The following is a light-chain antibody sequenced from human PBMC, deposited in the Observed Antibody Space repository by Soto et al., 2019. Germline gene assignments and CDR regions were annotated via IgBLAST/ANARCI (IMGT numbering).Light chain of an antibody. Sequence: EIVLTQSPGTLSLSPGERATLSCRASQSVSSSSLAWYQQKRGQAPRLLIYGASSRATGIPDRFSGSGSGTDFTLTISSLQPEDVATYFCQNYNSAPRTFGQGTRVEIK. J-gene: IGKJ1*01. V-gene: IGKV3-20*01. CDR3: QNYNSAPRT. CDR2: GAS. CDR1: QSVSSSS.